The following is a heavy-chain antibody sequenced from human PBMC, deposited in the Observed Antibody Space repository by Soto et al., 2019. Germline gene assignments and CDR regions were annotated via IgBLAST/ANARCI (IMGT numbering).Heavy chain of an antibody. CDR1: GFTFSTYG. V-gene: IGHV3-30*18. CDR3: AKNVPGNNDYYFDY. Sequence: GGSLRLSCAASGFTFSTYGMHWVRQAPGKGLEWVAVISYDGSNKYYADSVKGRFTISRDNSKNTLYLQMNSLRAEDAAVYYCAKNVPGNNDYYFDYWGQGTLVTVSS. J-gene: IGHJ4*02. D-gene: IGHD3-10*01. CDR2: ISYDGSNK.